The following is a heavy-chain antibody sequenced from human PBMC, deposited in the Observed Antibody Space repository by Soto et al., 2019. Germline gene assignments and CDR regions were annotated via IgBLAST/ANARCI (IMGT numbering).Heavy chain of an antibody. CDR1: GFTFSDPW. CDR3: TAGLFGSTRGMDV. J-gene: IGHJ6*02. D-gene: IGHD3-10*02. V-gene: IGHV3-15*07. Sequence: EVQLVESGGGLAEPGGSLRLSCVGSGFTFSDPWMNWIRQAPGKGLEWVGLIRSEKHGGTTEYAAPVKGRVAISRDGSKNSLYRQMNSLRIEDTAMYYCTAGLFGSTRGMDVWGLGATVAVSS. CDR2: IRSEKHGGTT.